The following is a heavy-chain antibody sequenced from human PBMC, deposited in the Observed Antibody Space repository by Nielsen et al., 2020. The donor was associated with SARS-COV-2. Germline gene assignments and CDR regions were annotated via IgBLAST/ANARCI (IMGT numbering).Heavy chain of an antibody. CDR1: GDSFSMYD. Sequence: SETLSLTCTVSGDSFSMYDWSWIRQPPGKGLEWIGYIYYSGSTNYNPSLKSRVTISVDTSKNQFSLKLSSVTAADTAVYYCARIKWYEDAFDIWGQGTMVTVSS. V-gene: IGHV4-59*01. D-gene: IGHD5-12*01. J-gene: IGHJ3*02. CDR3: ARIKWYEDAFDI. CDR2: IYYSGST.